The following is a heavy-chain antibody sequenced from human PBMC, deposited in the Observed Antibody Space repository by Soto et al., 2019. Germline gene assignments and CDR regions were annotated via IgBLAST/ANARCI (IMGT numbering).Heavy chain of an antibody. CDR3: VKEEYYDVLTGSRGDAFDI. Sequence: GGSLKLSCAASGFTFIAYGIHWVRQAPSKGLGWVAVISHDGRNKYYADSVKGRFAVSRDNSKKTLYLQMNSLRAEDTAVYYCVKEEYYDVLTGSRGDAFDIWGQGTMVTVSS. J-gene: IGHJ3*02. CDR1: GFTFIAYG. V-gene: IGHV3-30*18. D-gene: IGHD3-9*01. CDR2: ISHDGRNK.